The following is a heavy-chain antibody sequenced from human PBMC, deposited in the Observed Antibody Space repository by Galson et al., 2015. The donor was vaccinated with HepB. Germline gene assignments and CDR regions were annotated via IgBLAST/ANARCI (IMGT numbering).Heavy chain of an antibody. CDR3: ARARSRHSSSWRWRSYYYYGMDV. CDR2: ISSSSSYT. J-gene: IGHJ6*02. D-gene: IGHD6-13*01. Sequence: SLRLSCAASGFTFSDYYTSWIRQAPGKGLEWVSYISSSSSYTNYADSVKGRFTISRDNAKNSLYLQMNSLRAEDTAVYYCARARSRHSSSWRWRSYYYYGMDVWGQGTTVTVSS. CDR1: GFTFSDYY. V-gene: IGHV3-11*06.